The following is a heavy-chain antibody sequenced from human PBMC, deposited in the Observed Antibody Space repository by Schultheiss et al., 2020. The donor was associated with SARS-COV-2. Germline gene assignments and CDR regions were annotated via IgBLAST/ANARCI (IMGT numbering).Heavy chain of an antibody. CDR2: ISGSGDST. CDR1: GFTFSSHA. J-gene: IGHJ4*02. V-gene: IGHV3-23*01. CDR3: AKGSSTSFYTQLDY. Sequence: GGSLRLSCAASGFTFSSHAMSWVRQAPGKGLEWVSTISGSGDSTYYADSVKGRFTISGDNSKNTLYLQMNSLRADDTAVYYCAKGSSTSFYTQLDYWGQGTLVTVSS. D-gene: IGHD2-2*02.